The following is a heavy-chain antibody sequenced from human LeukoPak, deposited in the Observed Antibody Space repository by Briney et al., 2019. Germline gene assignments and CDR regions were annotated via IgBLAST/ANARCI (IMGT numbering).Heavy chain of an antibody. Sequence: PSKTLSLTCSVSGYSISSGYYWGWIRQPPGKGLEWIGSIYCSGSTYYNPSLKSRVTTSVDTSKNQFSLKLSSVTAADTAVYYCARDPSDTTIPRAFDIWGQGTMVTVSS. D-gene: IGHD5-12*01. CDR2: IYCSGST. J-gene: IGHJ3*02. V-gene: IGHV4-38-2*02. CDR1: GYSISSGYY. CDR3: ARDPSDTTIPRAFDI.